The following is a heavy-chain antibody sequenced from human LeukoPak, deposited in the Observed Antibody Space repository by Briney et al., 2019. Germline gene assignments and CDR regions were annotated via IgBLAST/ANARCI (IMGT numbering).Heavy chain of an antibody. CDR2: INPNSGGT. V-gene: IGHV1-2*02. J-gene: IGHJ6*03. Sequence: ASVKVSCKASGYTFTGYYMHWVRQAPGQGLEWTGWINPNSGGTNYAQKFQGRVTMTRDTSISTAYMELSRLRSDDTAVYYCARDKRVGYYYYYMDVWGKGTTVTVSS. CDR3: ARDKRVGYYYYYMDV. CDR1: GYTFTGYY. D-gene: IGHD1-26*01.